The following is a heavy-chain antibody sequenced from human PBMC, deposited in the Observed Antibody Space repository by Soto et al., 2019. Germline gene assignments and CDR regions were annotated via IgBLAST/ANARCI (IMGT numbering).Heavy chain of an antibody. J-gene: IGHJ5*02. CDR3: ARVHLSSGWYTWFDP. CDR2: IYYSGST. D-gene: IGHD6-19*01. Sequence: KPSETLSLTCTVSGGSIKTYYLSWIRQPPGKGLEWIGYIYYSGSTSYNPSLKSRVTISVDMSKNQFSLNLSSVTAADTAVYYCARVHLSSGWYTWFDPWGQGILVTVYS. CDR1: GGSIKTYY. V-gene: IGHV4-59*01.